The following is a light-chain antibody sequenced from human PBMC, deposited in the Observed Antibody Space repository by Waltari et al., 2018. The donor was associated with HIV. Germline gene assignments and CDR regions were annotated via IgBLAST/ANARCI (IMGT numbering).Light chain of an antibody. V-gene: IGKV3-20*01. J-gene: IGKJ2*01. CDR2: GAS. CDR3: QQYASPVSYT. CDR1: QTISSNY. Sequence: EIVLTQSPGTLSLSPGERATLSCRVSQTISSNYLAWYQQKPGQAPRLLIYGASSRATGIPDRFSGSGSGTDFTLTITKLEPEDFAVYYCQQYASPVSYTFGQGTKLEIK.